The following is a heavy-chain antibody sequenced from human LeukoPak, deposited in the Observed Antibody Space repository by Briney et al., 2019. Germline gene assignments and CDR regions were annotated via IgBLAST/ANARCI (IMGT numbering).Heavy chain of an antibody. J-gene: IGHJ1*01. Sequence: GGSLRLSCAASGFSFSGYNMNWVRQAPGKGLEWVSSISSSSSYIYYADSAKGRFTITRDNAKNSLYLQMNSLRAEDTAVYYCARGGSGWTVEYFQHWGQGTLVTVAS. D-gene: IGHD6-19*01. CDR2: ISSSSSYI. CDR3: ARGGSGWTVEYFQH. V-gene: IGHV3-21*01. CDR1: GFSFSGYN.